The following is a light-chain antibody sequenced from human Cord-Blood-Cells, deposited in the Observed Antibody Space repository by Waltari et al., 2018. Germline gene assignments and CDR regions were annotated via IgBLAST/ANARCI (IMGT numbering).Light chain of an antibody. CDR1: QSISSY. CDR3: QQSYSTPRT. CDR2: AAS. Sequence: DIQMTQSPSSLSASVGARGTITCRASQSISSYLNWDQQKPGKAPKLLIYAASSLQSGVPSRFSGSGSGTDFTLTISSLQPEDFATYYCQQSYSTPRTFGQGTKLEIK. J-gene: IGKJ2*01. V-gene: IGKV1-39*01.